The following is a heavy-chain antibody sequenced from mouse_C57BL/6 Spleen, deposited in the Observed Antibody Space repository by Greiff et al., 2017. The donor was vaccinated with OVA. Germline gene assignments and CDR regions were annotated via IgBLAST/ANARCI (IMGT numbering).Heavy chain of an antibody. CDR2: IYPGSGNT. Sequence: VKLVESGPELVKPGASVKISCKASGYSFTSYYIHWVKQRPGQGLEWIGWIYPGSGNTKYNEKFKGKATLTADTSSSTAYMQLSSLTSEDSAVYYCARRYDYDDWYFDVWGTGTTVTVSS. J-gene: IGHJ1*03. V-gene: IGHV1-66*01. D-gene: IGHD2-4*01. CDR1: GYSFTSYY. CDR3: ARRYDYDDWYFDV.